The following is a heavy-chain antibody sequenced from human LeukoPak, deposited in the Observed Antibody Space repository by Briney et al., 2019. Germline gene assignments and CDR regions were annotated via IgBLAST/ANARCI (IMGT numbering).Heavy chain of an antibody. J-gene: IGHJ3*02. D-gene: IGHD2-2*01. CDR3: ARKASSTSGYAFDI. Sequence: GASVKVSCKASGGTFSSYAISWVRQAPGQGLEWMGGFIPIFGTANYAQKFQGRVTITADESTSTAYMELSSLRSEDTAVYYCARKASSTSGYAFDIWGQGTMVTVSS. CDR1: GGTFSSYA. CDR2: FIPIFGTA. V-gene: IGHV1-69*13.